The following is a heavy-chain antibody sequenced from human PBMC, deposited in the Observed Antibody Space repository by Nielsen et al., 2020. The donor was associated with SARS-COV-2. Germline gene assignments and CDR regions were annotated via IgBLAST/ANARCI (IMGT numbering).Heavy chain of an antibody. Sequence: GGSLRLSCVVSGFSVSSNYMSWVRQAPGKGLEWVSTIYSGGDTYYADSVKGRFTISRHKSKNTLYLQMNSLRPEDTAVYYCATGIEVAGMVWDYWGQGALVTVSS. J-gene: IGHJ4*02. CDR2: IYSGGDT. CDR1: GFSVSSNY. CDR3: ATGIEVAGMVWDY. V-gene: IGHV3-53*04. D-gene: IGHD6-19*01.